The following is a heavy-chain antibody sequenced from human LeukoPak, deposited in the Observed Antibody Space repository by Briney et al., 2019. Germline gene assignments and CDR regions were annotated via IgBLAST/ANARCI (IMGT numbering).Heavy chain of an antibody. Sequence: PGGSLRLSCAASGFTFGSYAMSWVRQTPGKGLEWVAATVGGRPDTYHADSVKGRFTVSRDDSRSTLFLQMNSLRVEDTAVYYCTKAPLRSCSGAFCYPFDYWGQGTLVTVSS. CDR3: TKAPLRSCSGAFCYPFDY. CDR1: GFTFGSYA. CDR2: TVGGRPDT. V-gene: IGHV3-23*01. D-gene: IGHD2-8*02. J-gene: IGHJ4*02.